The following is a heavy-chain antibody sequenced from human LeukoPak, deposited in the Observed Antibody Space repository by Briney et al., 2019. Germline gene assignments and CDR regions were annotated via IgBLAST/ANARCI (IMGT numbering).Heavy chain of an antibody. CDR2: INPTSGGT. D-gene: IGHD5-18*01. J-gene: IGHJ6*03. CDR1: GYTFTGYY. Sequence: ASVKVSCKASGYTFTGYYMHWVRQAPGQGLEGMGWINPTSGGTKYAQKFQGRVTMTRDTSISTAYMELSSLRSEDMAVYYCAREYSYGSAPTYYYMDVWGKGTTVTVSS. V-gene: IGHV1-2*02. CDR3: AREYSYGSAPTYYYMDV.